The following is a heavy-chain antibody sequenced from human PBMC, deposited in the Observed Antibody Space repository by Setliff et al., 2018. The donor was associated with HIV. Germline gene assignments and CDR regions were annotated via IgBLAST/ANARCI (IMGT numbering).Heavy chain of an antibody. J-gene: IGHJ4*02. CDR3: ARARDFSSGQDN. D-gene: IGHD3-3*01. V-gene: IGHV4-61*09. CDR1: GGSISSGTYY. Sequence: PSETLSLTCTVSGGSISSGTYYWSWSRQPAGKGLEWLGHIYARGRTNYSPSLMSRITISVDTSRNQSSMKLSSVTAADTAMDYCARARDFSSGQDNWGQGTLVTVSS. CDR2: IYARGRT.